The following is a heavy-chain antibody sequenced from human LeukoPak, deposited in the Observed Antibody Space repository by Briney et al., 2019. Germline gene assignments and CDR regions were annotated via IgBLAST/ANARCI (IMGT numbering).Heavy chain of an antibody. V-gene: IGHV3-7*01. CDR1: GFTFSSYE. J-gene: IGHJ4*02. CDR3: TRDGSGWSVY. CDR2: ISPDGNER. D-gene: IGHD6-19*01. Sequence: GGSLRLSCAASGFTFSSYEMNWVRQAPGKGLEWVINISPDGNERYSVDSVKGRFTISRDNAENSLYLQMKGLEVEDTAMYYCTRDGSGWSVYWGQGALVTVSS.